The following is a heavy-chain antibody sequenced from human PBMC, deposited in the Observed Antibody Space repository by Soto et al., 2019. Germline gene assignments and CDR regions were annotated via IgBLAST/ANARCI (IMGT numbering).Heavy chain of an antibody. D-gene: IGHD3-3*01. V-gene: IGHV1-69*13. CDR1: GVTLNNDA. CDR3: ATDSNYDVSNAF. J-gene: IGHJ4*02. Sequence: GASVKGSCKASGVTLNNDAINWVRQAPRQGLEWMGGILPVSAPPDYAQKFQGRVSITADHSTRTVYMELSRLKSDDTAVYFCATDSNYDVSNAFWGQGTLVTVSS. CDR2: ILPVSAPP.